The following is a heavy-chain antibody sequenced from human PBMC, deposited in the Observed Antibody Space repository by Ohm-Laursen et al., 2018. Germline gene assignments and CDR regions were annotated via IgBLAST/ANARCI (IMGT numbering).Heavy chain of an antibody. D-gene: IGHD1-1*01. CDR2: IKQDGSEK. CDR3: ARDRGWNALHY. Sequence: SLRLSCAASGFTFSSYWMSWVRQAPGKGLEWVDNIKQDGSEKYYVDSVKGRFTISRDNAKNSLYLQMNSLRVEDTAVYYCARDRGWNALHYWGQGILVTVSS. CDR1: GFTFSSYW. V-gene: IGHV3-7*01. J-gene: IGHJ4*02.